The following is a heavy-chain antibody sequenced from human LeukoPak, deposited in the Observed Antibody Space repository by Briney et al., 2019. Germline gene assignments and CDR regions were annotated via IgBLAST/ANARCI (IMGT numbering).Heavy chain of an antibody. CDR2: INDSGGRT. Sequence: GGSLRLSCAASGFAFSTFVMSWVRQAPGKGLEWVSCINDSGGRTHYADSVKGRFAISRDNSKNTLYLQLTSLRVDDTAIYYCAKGLRSSNFYYGMDVWGLGTTVTVSS. D-gene: IGHD6-13*01. V-gene: IGHV3-23*01. CDR1: GFAFSTFV. J-gene: IGHJ6*02. CDR3: AKGLRSSNFYYGMDV.